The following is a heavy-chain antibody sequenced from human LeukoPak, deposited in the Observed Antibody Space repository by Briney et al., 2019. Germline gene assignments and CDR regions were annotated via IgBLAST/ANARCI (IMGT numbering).Heavy chain of an antibody. V-gene: IGHV4-61*01. CDR2: IYYSGST. Sequence: SETLSLTCTVSGGSVSSGSYYWSWIRQPPGKGLEWIGDIYYSGSTNYNPSLKSRVTISVDTSKNQFSLKLSSVTAADTAVYYCARESEYCSGGSCPALDYWGQGTLVTVSS. J-gene: IGHJ4*02. CDR3: ARESEYCSGGSCPALDY. D-gene: IGHD2-15*01. CDR1: GGSVSSGSYY.